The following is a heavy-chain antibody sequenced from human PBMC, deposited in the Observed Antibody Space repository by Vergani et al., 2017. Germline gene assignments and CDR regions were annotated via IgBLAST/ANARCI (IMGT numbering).Heavy chain of an antibody. V-gene: IGHV4-39*07. D-gene: IGHD6-25*01. CDR2: IYYSGST. J-gene: IGHJ5*02. CDR1: GGYISSSSYY. Sequence: QLQLQESGPGLVKPSETLSLTCTVSGGYISSSSYYWGWIRQPPGKGVEWIGSIYYSGSTYYNPSRKSRVTISVDTSKNQVALKLSSVTAADAAVYYWADGIAARGDWCDPWGQGTLVTVSS. CDR3: ADGIAARGDWCDP.